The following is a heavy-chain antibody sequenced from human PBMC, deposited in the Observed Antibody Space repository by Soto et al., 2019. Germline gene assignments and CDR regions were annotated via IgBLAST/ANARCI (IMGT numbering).Heavy chain of an antibody. CDR1: GGTFSSYA. V-gene: IGHV1-69*01. J-gene: IGHJ6*02. D-gene: IGHD2-2*02. Sequence: QVQLVQSGAEVKKPGSSVKVSCKASGGTFSSYAISWVRQAPGRGLEWMGGIIPIFDKANYAQKFQGRVTITADESTSTAYMERSSLRSEDTAVYYCARPGTAAIVYYGMDVWGQGTTVTVSS. CDR3: ARPGTAAIVYYGMDV. CDR2: IIPIFDKA.